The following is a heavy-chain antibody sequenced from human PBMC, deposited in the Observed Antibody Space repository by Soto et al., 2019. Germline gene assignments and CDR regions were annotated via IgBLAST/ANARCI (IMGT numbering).Heavy chain of an antibody. CDR2: INPNSGGT. J-gene: IGHJ6*02. CDR1: GYTFTGYY. D-gene: IGHD2-15*01. V-gene: IGHV1-2*02. CDR3: ARAQCSGGSCYYYYGMDV. Sequence: ASVKVSCKASGYTFTGYYMHWVRQAPGQGLEWMGWINPNSGGTNYAQKFQGRVTMNRDTSISTAYMELSRLRSDDTAVYYCARAQCSGGSCYYYYGMDVWGQGTTVTVSS.